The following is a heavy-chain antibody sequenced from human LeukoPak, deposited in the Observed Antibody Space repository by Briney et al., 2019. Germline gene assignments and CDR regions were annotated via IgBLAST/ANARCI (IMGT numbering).Heavy chain of an antibody. CDR3: AREKVPAAIGYYYYYMDV. CDR1: GYTFTGYY. V-gene: IGHV1-2*02. Sequence: GASVKVSCKASGYTFTGYYMHWVRQAPGQGLEWMGWINPNSGGTNYAQKFQGRVTMTRDTSISTAYMELSRLRSDDTAVYYCAREKVPAAIGYYYYYMDVWGKGTTVTVSS. CDR2: INPNSGGT. D-gene: IGHD2-2*01. J-gene: IGHJ6*03.